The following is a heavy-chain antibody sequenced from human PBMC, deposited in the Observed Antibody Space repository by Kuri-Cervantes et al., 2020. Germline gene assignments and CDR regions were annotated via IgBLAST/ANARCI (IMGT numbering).Heavy chain of an antibody. V-gene: IGHV3-9*01. CDR1: GFTFDDYA. J-gene: IGHJ6*02. CDR2: ISWNSGSI. CDR3: ARDGRGQGYGMDV. Sequence: LSLTCAASGFTFDDYAMHWVRQAPGKGLEWVSGISWNSGSIGYADSVKGRFTISRDNAKNSLYLQMNSLRAEDTAVYYCARDGRGQGYGMDVWGQGTTVTVSS.